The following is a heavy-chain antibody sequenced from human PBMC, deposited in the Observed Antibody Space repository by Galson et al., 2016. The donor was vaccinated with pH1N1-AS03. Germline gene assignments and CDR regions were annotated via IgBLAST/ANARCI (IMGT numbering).Heavy chain of an antibody. V-gene: IGHV3-23*01. CDR1: GFTFSKYA. CDR2: SSGSGGST. Sequence: SLRLSCAASGFTFSKYAMSWVRQAPVKGLECVSSSSGSGGSTFYSDSGKGRFTISRDNSKNTLYLQLNSLRVEDTAIYYCAKRPRSDDYWGQGTLITVSS. CDR3: AKRPRSDDY. J-gene: IGHJ4*02.